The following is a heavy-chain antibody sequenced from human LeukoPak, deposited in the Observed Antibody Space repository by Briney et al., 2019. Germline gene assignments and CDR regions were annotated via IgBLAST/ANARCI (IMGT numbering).Heavy chain of an antibody. CDR2: TYYRSQWYN. D-gene: IGHD1-1*01. CDR3: ARIGWNHYFQYYGMDV. CDR1: GDSVSTANAA. J-gene: IGHJ6*02. Sequence: SQTLSLTCAISGDSVSTANAAWNWIRQSPSRGLEWLGRTYYRSQWYNDYAVSVESRISIYPDTSKNQFSLQLNSVTPEDTAIYYCARIGWNHYFQYYGMDVWGQGTTVTVSS. V-gene: IGHV6-1*01.